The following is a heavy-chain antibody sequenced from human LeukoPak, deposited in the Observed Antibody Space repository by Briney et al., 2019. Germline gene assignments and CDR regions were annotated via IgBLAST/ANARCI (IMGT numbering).Heavy chain of an antibody. V-gene: IGHV4-59*06. CDR2: IYYSGST. D-gene: IGHD2-2*01. Sequence: SETLSLTCTVSGGSISSHYWSWIRQPPGKGLEWIGYIYYSGSTYYNPSLKSRVTISVDTSKNQFSLKLSSVTAADTAVYYCASVFQLRDNWFDPWGQGTLVTVSS. CDR3: ASVFQLRDNWFDP. J-gene: IGHJ5*02. CDR1: GGSISSHY.